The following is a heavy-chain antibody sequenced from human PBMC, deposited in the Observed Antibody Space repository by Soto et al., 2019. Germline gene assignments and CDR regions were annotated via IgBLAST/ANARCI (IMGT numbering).Heavy chain of an antibody. CDR1: GLTISNAW. Sequence: EVQLVESGGGFIYPGGSLRLSCAASGLTISNAWMNWVRQAPGKGLEWVGRIKTNTEGGTTDYAAAVKCRFTVSRDDSKNTLYLQMNRLRTAHTAVYYCTTGSVEGVWGQGTTVTVSS. CDR3: TTGSVEGV. J-gene: IGHJ6*02. CDR2: IKTNTEGGTT. D-gene: IGHD2-15*01. V-gene: IGHV3-15*07.